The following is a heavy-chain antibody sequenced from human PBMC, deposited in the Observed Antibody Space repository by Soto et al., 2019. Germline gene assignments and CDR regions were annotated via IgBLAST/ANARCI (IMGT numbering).Heavy chain of an antibody. J-gene: IGHJ4*02. CDR1: GYTFTSYD. V-gene: IGHV1-8*01. CDR2: MKPKRGNT. CDR3: ARVLVRSSSSLVY. D-gene: IGHD6-6*01. Sequence: QVQLVQSGAEVKKPGASVKVSCKASGYTFTSYDINWVRQATGQGLEWMGWMKPKRGNTGYAQKFQGRGTMTRNTSISKAYMELSSLRSEDTAVYYFARVLVRSSSSLVYWGQGTLVTVAS.